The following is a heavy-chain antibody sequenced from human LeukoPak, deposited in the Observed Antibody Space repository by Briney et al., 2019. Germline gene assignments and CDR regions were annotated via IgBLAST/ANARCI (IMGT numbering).Heavy chain of an antibody. V-gene: IGHV1-18*01. Sequence: GASETVSCTASVYTFTSYGISWVRQAPRQGLGWVGWSSAYNGKTNYTQKLQGRVTMTTDTSTSTAYMELRCLRSDDTAVYYCAREVPMREYYGSSGYPNWFDPWGQGTLVTVSS. D-gene: IGHD3-22*01. CDR2: SSAYNGKT. CDR1: VYTFTSYG. CDR3: AREVPMREYYGSSGYPNWFDP. J-gene: IGHJ5*02.